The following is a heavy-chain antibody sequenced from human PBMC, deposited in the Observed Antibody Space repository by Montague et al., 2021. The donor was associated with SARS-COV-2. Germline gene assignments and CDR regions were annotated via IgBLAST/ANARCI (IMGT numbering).Heavy chain of an antibody. CDR3: AREAWFGDKTSASEYYGMDV. CDR1: GGSISSYY. CDR2: IYTSGST. V-gene: IGHV4-4*07. Sequence: SETLSLTCTVSGGSISSYYWSWIRQPAGKGLELIGRIYTSGSTNYNPSLKSRVTMSVDTSKNQFSLKLSSVTAADTAVYYCAREAWFGDKTSASEYYGMDVGRQGTTVTVSS. J-gene: IGHJ6*02. D-gene: IGHD3-10*01.